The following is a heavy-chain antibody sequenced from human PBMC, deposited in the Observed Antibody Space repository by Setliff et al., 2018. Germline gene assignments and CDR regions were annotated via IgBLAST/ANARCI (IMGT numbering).Heavy chain of an antibody. J-gene: IGHJ4*02. CDR1: GGTFSNYT. CDR3: ARGSRGGWYSSYYFDY. CDR2: IIPILGIV. D-gene: IGHD1-26*01. V-gene: IGHV1-69*16. Sequence: SVKVSCKASGGTFSNYTISWVRQAPGQGLEWMGRIIPILGIVNYAQKFQGRVTITTDESTSTAYMELSSLRSEDTAVYYCARGSRGGWYSSYYFDYWGQGTLVTVSS.